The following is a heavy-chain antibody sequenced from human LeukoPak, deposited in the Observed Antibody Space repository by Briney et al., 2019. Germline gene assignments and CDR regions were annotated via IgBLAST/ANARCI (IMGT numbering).Heavy chain of an antibody. J-gene: IGHJ4*02. Sequence: ASVKVSCKASGYTFTGYYMYWVRQATGQGLEWMGWMNPNSGNTGYAQKFQGRVTITRNTSISTAYMELSSLRSEDTAVYYCARTSYDSSAYRSDYWGQGTLVTVSS. CDR2: MNPNSGNT. CDR1: GYTFTGYY. V-gene: IGHV1-8*03. D-gene: IGHD3-22*01. CDR3: ARTSYDSSAYRSDY.